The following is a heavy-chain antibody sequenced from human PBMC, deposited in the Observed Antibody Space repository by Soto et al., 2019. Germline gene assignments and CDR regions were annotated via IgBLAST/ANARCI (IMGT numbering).Heavy chain of an antibody. CDR3: ARAAAAGKIADAFDI. V-gene: IGHV3-21*01. D-gene: IGHD6-13*01. J-gene: IGHJ3*02. Sequence: GGSLRLSCAASGFTFSSYSMNWVRQAPGKRLEWVSSISSSSSYIYYADSVKGRFTISRDNAKNSLYLQMNSLRAEDTAVYYCARAAAAGKIADAFDIWGQGTMVTVSS. CDR1: GFTFSSYS. CDR2: ISSSSSYI.